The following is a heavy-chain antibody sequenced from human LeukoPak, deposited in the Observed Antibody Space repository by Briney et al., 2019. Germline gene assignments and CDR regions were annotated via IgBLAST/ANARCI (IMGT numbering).Heavy chain of an antibody. CDR1: GFTFSSYS. V-gene: IGHV3-48*01. CDR3: AREGRWGGVDY. CDR2: ISSSSSTI. J-gene: IGHJ4*02. Sequence: GGSLRLSCAASGFTFSSYSMNWVRQAPGKGLEWVSYISSSSSTIYYADSVKGRFTISRDNAKNSLYLQMNSLRAEDTAVYYCAREGRWGGVDYWGQGTLVTVSS. D-gene: IGHD1-26*01.